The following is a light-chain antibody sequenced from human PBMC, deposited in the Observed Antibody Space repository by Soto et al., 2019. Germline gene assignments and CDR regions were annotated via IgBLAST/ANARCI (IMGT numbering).Light chain of an antibody. V-gene: IGKV3D-15*01. Sequence: TLTTQSPANLSLSPGETATLSCRARQSINNNLAWYQQKLGQAPRLLIYGASTRATGIPARFSGSGSGTEFTLTISSLQSEDFAVYYCQQYHNWPPITFGQGTRLEIK. CDR2: GAS. CDR1: QSINNN. J-gene: IGKJ5*01. CDR3: QQYHNWPPIT.